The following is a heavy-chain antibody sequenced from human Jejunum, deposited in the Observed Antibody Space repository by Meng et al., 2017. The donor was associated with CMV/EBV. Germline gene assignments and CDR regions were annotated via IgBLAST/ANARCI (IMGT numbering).Heavy chain of an antibody. CDR2: SDPTGYT. V-gene: IGHV3-66*01. D-gene: IGHD2-8*01. CDR1: GLSVSSNY. Sequence: VEGGGRLVEPGGSLLSSWAASGLSVSSNYMSWVRQAPGKGLECVSISDPTGYTYYADSVKGRFSISSDSSRNTLYIEMNSLRVEDTAVYYCARGMYFSPWGQGTLVTVSS. CDR3: ARGMYFSP. J-gene: IGHJ5*02.